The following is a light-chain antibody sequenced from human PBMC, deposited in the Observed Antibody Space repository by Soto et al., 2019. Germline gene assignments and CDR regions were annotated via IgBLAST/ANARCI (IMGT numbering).Light chain of an antibody. J-gene: IGKJ4*01. Sequence: EIVFTQSPGTLSFSPGERATLSCRARQSVSSSYLAWYQQKPGQAPRLLIYGASSRATGIPDRFSGSGSGTDFTLTISRLEPEDFAVYYCQQYGSSPPLSFGGGTKGDIK. CDR3: QQYGSSPPLS. CDR2: GAS. CDR1: QSVSSSY. V-gene: IGKV3-20*01.